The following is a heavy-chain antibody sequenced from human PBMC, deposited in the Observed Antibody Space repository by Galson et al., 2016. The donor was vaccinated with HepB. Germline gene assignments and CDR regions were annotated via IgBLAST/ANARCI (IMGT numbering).Heavy chain of an antibody. Sequence: SLRLSCAASGFTFSGFWMHWVRQAPGKGLVWVSRINPDGSSTSYGDSVKGRFTISRDNAKNTLFLQMNSLRAEDTAVYYCVRGNSGDYWGLGTLVTVSS. CDR1: GFTFSGFW. D-gene: IGHD2-21*01. CDR2: INPDGSST. J-gene: IGHJ4*02. CDR3: VRGNSGDY. V-gene: IGHV3-74*01.